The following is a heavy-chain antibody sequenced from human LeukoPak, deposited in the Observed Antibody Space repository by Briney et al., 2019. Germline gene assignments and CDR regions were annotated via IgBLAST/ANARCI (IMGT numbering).Heavy chain of an antibody. J-gene: IGHJ6*02. Sequence: PGGSLRLSCAASGFTFSVYAMSWVRQSPEKGLEWVSVISGSGDATNYADSVKGRFTISRDNSKNILYLQMYSLRADDTAVYYCAKRLRTDSSIWNYYGMDVWGQGTTVGVSS. CDR2: ISGSGDAT. D-gene: IGHD4-11*01. V-gene: IGHV3-23*01. CDR1: GFTFSVYA. CDR3: AKRLRTDSSIWNYYGMDV.